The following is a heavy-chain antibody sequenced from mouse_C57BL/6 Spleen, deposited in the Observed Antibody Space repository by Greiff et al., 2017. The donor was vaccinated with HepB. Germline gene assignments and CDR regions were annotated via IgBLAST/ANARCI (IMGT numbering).Heavy chain of an antibody. V-gene: IGHV1-55*01. J-gene: IGHJ3*01. CDR3: ARRGYYSNPWFAY. CDR1: GYTFTSYW. D-gene: IGHD2-5*01. Sequence: QVQLQQPGAELVKPGASVKMSCKASGYTFTSYWITWVKQRPGQGLEWIGDIYPGSGSTNYNEKFKSKATLTVDTSSSTAYMQLSSLTSADSAVYYCARRGYYSNPWFAYWGQGTLVTVSA. CDR2: IYPGSGST.